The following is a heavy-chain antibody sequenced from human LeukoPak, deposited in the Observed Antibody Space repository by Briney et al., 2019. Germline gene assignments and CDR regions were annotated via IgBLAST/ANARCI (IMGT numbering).Heavy chain of an antibody. D-gene: IGHD2-21*01. CDR3: AKSLFRPGY. CDR2: INGSGGST. J-gene: IGHJ4*02. V-gene: IGHV3-23*01. Sequence: PGGSLRLSCAASGFTFSSYAMSWVRQAPGKGLEWVSDINGSGGSTYYADSVKGRFTISRDNSKNTLYLLMNSLRAEDTAVYYCAKSLFRPGYWGQGTLVTVSS. CDR1: GFTFSSYA.